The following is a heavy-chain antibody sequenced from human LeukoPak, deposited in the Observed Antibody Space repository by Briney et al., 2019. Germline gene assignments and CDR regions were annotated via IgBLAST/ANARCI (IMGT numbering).Heavy chain of an antibody. J-gene: IGHJ4*02. CDR2: ISDSGDAT. CDR3: ARRLRTVTRFSDY. D-gene: IGHD4-17*01. Sequence: GGSLRLSCEVSGFIFSYYGMNWVRQAPGKGLEWVSAISDSGDATYYADSVKGRFTISRDNSKNTLYLQMNSLRAEDTAVYYCARRLRTVTRFSDYWGQGTLVTVSS. CDR1: GFIFSYYG. V-gene: IGHV3-23*01.